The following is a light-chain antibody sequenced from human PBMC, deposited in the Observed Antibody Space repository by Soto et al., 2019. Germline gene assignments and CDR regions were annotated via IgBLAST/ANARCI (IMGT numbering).Light chain of an antibody. CDR3: QQYGSSRT. CDR2: GTS. Sequence: EIVLTQSPGTLSLSPGERAPLSCRASQSVSSNNLAWYQQKPGQAPRLLIYGTSTRATGIPDRFSGSGSGTDFTLIISRLEPEDFAVYYCQQYGSSRTFGQGTKVEIK. CDR1: QSVSSNN. J-gene: IGKJ1*01. V-gene: IGKV3-20*01.